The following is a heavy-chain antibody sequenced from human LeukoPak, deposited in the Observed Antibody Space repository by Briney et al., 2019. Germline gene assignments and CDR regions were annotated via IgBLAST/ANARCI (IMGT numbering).Heavy chain of an antibody. D-gene: IGHD3-10*01. CDR2: INHSGST. J-gene: IGHJ3*02. V-gene: IGHV4-34*01. CDR3: ARSLHSIGVPGDDAFDI. Sequence: SETLSLTCAVYGGSFSGYYWSWIRQPPGKGLEWIGEINHSGSTNYNPSLKSRVTMSVDTSKNQFSLKLSSVTAADTAVYYCARSLHSIGVPGDDAFDIWGQGTMVTVSS. CDR1: GGSFSGYY.